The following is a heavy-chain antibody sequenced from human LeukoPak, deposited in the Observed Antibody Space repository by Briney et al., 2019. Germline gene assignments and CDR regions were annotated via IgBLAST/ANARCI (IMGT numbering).Heavy chain of an antibody. D-gene: IGHD6-19*01. Sequence: ASVKVSCKASGYTFSSFDLNWVRQATGQGLEWMGWIYPNSDTTVSAQIFQGRLTLTRNTSTSIAYMELSSLTSDNTAVYYCVRSVAGQGYWGQGTLVTVSS. CDR3: VRSVAGQGY. V-gene: IGHV1-8*01. J-gene: IGHJ4*02. CDR1: GYTFSSFD. CDR2: IYPNSDTT.